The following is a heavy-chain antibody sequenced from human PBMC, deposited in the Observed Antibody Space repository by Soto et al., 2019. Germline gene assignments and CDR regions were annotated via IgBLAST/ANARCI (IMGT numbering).Heavy chain of an antibody. CDR2: IIPIFGTA. CDR3: ARDRVGYCSGGSCYPQGYYYYGMDV. Sequence: ASVKVSCKASGGTFSSYAISWVRQAPGQGLEWMGGIIPIFGTANYAQKFQGRVTITADKSTSTAYMELSSLRSEDTAVYYCARDRVGYCSGGSCYPQGYYYYGMDVWGQGTTVTVSS. J-gene: IGHJ6*02. D-gene: IGHD2-15*01. V-gene: IGHV1-69*06. CDR1: GGTFSSYA.